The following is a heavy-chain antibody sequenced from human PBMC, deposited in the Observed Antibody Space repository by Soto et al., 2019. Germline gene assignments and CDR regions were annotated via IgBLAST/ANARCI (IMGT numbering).Heavy chain of an antibody. J-gene: IGHJ6*02. CDR3: AREMLQSYYDSSGYAGMAV. CDR1: GYTFTSYY. Sequence: GASVKVSCKSSGYTFTSYYMHWVRQAPGQGLEWMGIINPSGGSTSYAQKFQGRVTMTRDTSTSTVYMELSSLRSEDTAVYYCAREMLQSYYDSSGYAGMAVWGQGTTVTVSS. D-gene: IGHD3-22*01. V-gene: IGHV1-46*01. CDR2: INPSGGST.